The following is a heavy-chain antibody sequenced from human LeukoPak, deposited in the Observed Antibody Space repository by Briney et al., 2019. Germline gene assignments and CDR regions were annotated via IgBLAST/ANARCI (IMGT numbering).Heavy chain of an antibody. J-gene: IGHJ4*02. Sequence: GESLKISCKISGYSLTSYWIGWVRQMPGKGLEWMGIIYPGDSDTRYSPSFQGQVTISADKSISTAYLQWSSLKASDTAMYYCARLPYGSGSNGYFDYWGQGTLVTVSS. CDR2: IYPGDSDT. V-gene: IGHV5-51*01. D-gene: IGHD3-10*01. CDR3: ARLPYGSGSNGYFDY. CDR1: GYSLTSYW.